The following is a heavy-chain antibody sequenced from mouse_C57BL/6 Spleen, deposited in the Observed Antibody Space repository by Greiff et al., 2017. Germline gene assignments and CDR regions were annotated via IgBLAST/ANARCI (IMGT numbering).Heavy chain of an antibody. CDR3: ARGGITTVVATYHYYAMDY. D-gene: IGHD1-1*01. V-gene: IGHV14-2*01. CDR1: GFNIKDYY. J-gene: IGHJ4*01. Sequence: EVQLQQSGAELVKPGASVKLSCTASGFNIKDYYMHWVKQRTEQGLEWIGRIDPEDGETKYAPKFQGKATITADTSSNTAYLQLSSLTSEDTAVYYCARGGITTVVATYHYYAMDYWGQGTSVTVSS. CDR2: IDPEDGET.